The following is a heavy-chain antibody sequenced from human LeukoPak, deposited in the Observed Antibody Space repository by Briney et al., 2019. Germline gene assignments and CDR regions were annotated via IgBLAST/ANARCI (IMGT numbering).Heavy chain of an antibody. Sequence: HTGGSLRLSCAASGFTFSSYWMSWVRQAPGKGLEWVSAISGSGGSTNYADSVKGRFTISRDNSKNTLYLQMNSLRAEDTAVYYCAKVTNPETAIVASDYWGQGTLVTVSS. CDR3: AKVTNPETAIVASDY. V-gene: IGHV3-23*01. J-gene: IGHJ4*02. CDR1: GFTFSSYW. D-gene: IGHD2-21*02. CDR2: ISGSGGST.